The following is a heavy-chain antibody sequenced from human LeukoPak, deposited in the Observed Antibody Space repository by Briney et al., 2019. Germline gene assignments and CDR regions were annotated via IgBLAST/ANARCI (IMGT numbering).Heavy chain of an antibody. CDR1: GFIFSSSA. CDR2: ISGSGDST. D-gene: IGHD6-13*01. CDR3: AKQPTSALAAAGTFDY. Sequence: GGSLRLSCAASGFIFSSSAMSWVRQAPGKGLEWVSAISGSGDSTYYADSVKGRFTISRDNSKNTLYLQMNTLRAEDTAVYYCAKQPTSALAAAGTFDYWGHGTLVTVSS. V-gene: IGHV3-23*01. J-gene: IGHJ4*01.